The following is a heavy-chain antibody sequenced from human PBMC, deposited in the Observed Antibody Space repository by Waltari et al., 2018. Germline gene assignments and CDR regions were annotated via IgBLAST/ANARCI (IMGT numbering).Heavy chain of an antibody. Sequence: QVQLQESGPGLVTPSQTLSLTCTVPGGSISSGGYYWSWIRQHPGKGLEWIGYIYHSGSTYYNPSLKSRVTISVDRSKNQFSLKLSSVTAADTAVYYCARSNYDFFYGMDVWGQGTTVTVSS. V-gene: IGHV4-31*03. J-gene: IGHJ6*02. D-gene: IGHD3-3*01. CDR2: IYHSGST. CDR1: GGSISSGGYY. CDR3: ARSNYDFFYGMDV.